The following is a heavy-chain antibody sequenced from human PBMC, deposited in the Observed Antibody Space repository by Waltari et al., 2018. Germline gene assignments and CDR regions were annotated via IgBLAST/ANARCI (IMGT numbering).Heavy chain of an antibody. CDR2: ISGSGGST. D-gene: IGHD3-3*01. Sequence: EVQLVESGGGLVQPGGSLRLSCAASGFTFSSYAMSWVRQAPGQGLEWVSAISGSGGSTYYADSVKGRFTISRDNSKNTLYLQMNSLRAEDTAVYYCAKDHDFWSANYYYYGMDVWGQGTTVTVSS. CDR3: AKDHDFWSANYYYYGMDV. J-gene: IGHJ6*02. V-gene: IGHV3-23*04. CDR1: GFTFSSYA.